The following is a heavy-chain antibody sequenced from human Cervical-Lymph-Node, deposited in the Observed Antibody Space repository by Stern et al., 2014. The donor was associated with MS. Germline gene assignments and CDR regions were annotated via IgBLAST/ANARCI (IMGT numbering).Heavy chain of an antibody. V-gene: IGHV3-53*01. CDR2: ITNVGST. Sequence: EVQLGESGGGVIQPGGSLRLSCTASGFTVSRDYMTWVRQAPGKVLEWVSLITNVGSTFYTDSVKGRFTISRDDSKNTVYLHMTSLRAEDTAMYYCARDTSSPERSDWWGQGTLVTVSS. CDR1: GFTVSRDY. D-gene: IGHD1-1*01. CDR3: ARDTSSPERSDW. J-gene: IGHJ4*02.